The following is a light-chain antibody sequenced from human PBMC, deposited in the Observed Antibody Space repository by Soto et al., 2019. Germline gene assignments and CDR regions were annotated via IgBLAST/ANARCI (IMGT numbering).Light chain of an antibody. CDR2: ANS. Sequence: QSVLTQPPSVSGAPGQRVTISCTESSSNIGAGYDVHWYQQLPGTAPKLLIYANSNRPSGVPDRFSGSKSGTSASLAITGLQAEDEADYYCQSYDSSLRAWVFGGGTKLTVL. CDR1: SSNIGAGYD. CDR3: QSYDSSLRAWV. V-gene: IGLV1-40*01. J-gene: IGLJ3*02.